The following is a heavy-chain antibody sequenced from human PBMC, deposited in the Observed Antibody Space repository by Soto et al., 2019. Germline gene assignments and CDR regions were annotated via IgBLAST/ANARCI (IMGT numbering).Heavy chain of an antibody. V-gene: IGHV1-18*01. J-gene: IGHJ4*02. Sequence: GASVKVSCKASGGTFSSYAISWVRQAPGQGLEWMGWISGYNGDTKYAPKFQGRVTMTKDTSTSTAYMELRSLTSDDTAVYYCARDPSNTXGNYIYFDYWGQGALVTVSS. D-gene: IGHD3-22*01. CDR3: ARDPSNTXGNYIYFDY. CDR1: GGTFSSYA. CDR2: ISGYNGDT.